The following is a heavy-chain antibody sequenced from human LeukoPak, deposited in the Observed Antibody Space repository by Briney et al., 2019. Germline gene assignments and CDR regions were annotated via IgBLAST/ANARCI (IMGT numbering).Heavy chain of an antibody. CDR2: ISSSSSYI. J-gene: IGHJ4*02. CDR1: GSTFSSYS. D-gene: IGHD3-10*01. CDR3: ASPLRLGSGSYYNY. Sequence: GGSLRLSCAASGSTFSSYSMNWVRQAPGKGLEWVSSISSSSSYIYYADSVKGRFTISRDNAKNSLYLQMNSLRAEDTAVYYCASPLRLGSGSYYNYWGQGTLVTVSS. V-gene: IGHV3-21*01.